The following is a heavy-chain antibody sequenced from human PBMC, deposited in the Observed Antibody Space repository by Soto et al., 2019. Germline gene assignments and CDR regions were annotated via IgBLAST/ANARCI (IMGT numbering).Heavy chain of an antibody. Sequence: EVQLVESGGGLVKPGGSLRLSCAASGFTLSNAWVSWVRQAPGKGLEWVGRIKNKFEGATTDYAAPVKGRFTISRDDSKNMLYLQMSSLITDDTAVYYCAPDGNVDYGGQGTLFTVSS. D-gene: IGHD1-1*01. CDR1: GFTLSNAW. CDR2: IKNKFEGATT. CDR3: APDGNVDY. J-gene: IGHJ4*02. V-gene: IGHV3-15*01.